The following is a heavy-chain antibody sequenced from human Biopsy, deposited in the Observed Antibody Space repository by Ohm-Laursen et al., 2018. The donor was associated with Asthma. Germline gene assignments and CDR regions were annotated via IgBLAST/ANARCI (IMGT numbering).Heavy chain of an antibody. J-gene: IGHJ4*02. Sequence: SQTLSPTCTVSGGSISSGAYYWSWVRQPPGKGLEWIGYIYYIGSTYYNPSLKSRVAISLDTSKNQFSLKLSSVTAADTAVYFCARRGGVRRYFDYWGQGTLVTVSS. V-gene: IGHV4-30-4*01. CDR2: IYYIGST. D-gene: IGHD3-16*01. CDR1: GGSISSGAYY. CDR3: ARRGGVRRYFDY.